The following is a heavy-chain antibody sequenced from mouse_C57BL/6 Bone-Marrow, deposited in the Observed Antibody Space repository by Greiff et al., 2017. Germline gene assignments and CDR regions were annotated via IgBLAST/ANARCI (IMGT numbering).Heavy chain of an antibody. J-gene: IGHJ3*01. Sequence: QVQLQQSGAELMKPGASVKLSCKASGYTFTGYWIEWVKQRPGHGLEWIGEIYPGSGSTNYNEKFKGKATFTADKSSNTAYMQLSSLTTEDSAIYYCARGGNLYGNYECAYWGRGTRVTVTA. D-gene: IGHD2-1*01. CDR1: GYTFTGYW. V-gene: IGHV1-9*01. CDR3: ARGGNLYGNYECAY. CDR2: IYPGSGST.